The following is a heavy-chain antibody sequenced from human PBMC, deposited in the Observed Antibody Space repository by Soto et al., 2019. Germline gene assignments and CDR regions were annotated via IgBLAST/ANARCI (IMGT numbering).Heavy chain of an antibody. Sequence: QLQLQESGPGLVKPSETLSLTCTVSGGSISSSSYYWGWIRQPPGKGLEWIGSIYYSGSTYYNPSLKSRVTISVDTSNNPYSLKLSSVTAADTAVYYCASPKIAFYNWFDPWGQGTLVTVSS. D-gene: IGHD3-3*02. J-gene: IGHJ5*02. CDR2: IYYSGST. V-gene: IGHV4-39*01. CDR1: GGSISSSSYY. CDR3: ASPKIAFYNWFDP.